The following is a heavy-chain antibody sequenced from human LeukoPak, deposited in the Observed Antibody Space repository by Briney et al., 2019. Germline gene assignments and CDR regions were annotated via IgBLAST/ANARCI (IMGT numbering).Heavy chain of an antibody. J-gene: IGHJ6*03. D-gene: IGHD3-9*01. V-gene: IGHV4-39*07. CDR3: ARAITILSPGYYYMDV. CDR1: GDSISSSNSY. Sequence: PSETLSLTCTVSGDSISSSNSYWGWIRQPPGKGLEWIGSIYYSGNTYYNPSLKSRVTISVDTSKNQFSLKLSSVTAADTAVYYCARAITILSPGYYYMDVWGKGTTVTVSS. CDR2: IYYSGNT.